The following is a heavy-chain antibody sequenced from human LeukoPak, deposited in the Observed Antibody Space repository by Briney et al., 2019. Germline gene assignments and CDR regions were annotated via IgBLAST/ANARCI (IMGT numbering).Heavy chain of an antibody. V-gene: IGHV4-4*02. CDR2: IYHSGST. CDR3: ARAPPGYDSSGYYYYGMDV. Sequence: SETLSLTCAVSGGSISSSNWWSWVRQPPGKGLEWIGEIYHSGSTNYNPSLKSRVTISVDKSKNQFSLKLSSVTAADTAVYYCARAPPGYDSSGYYYYGMDVWGQGTTVTVSS. J-gene: IGHJ6*02. D-gene: IGHD3-22*01. CDR1: GGSISSSNW.